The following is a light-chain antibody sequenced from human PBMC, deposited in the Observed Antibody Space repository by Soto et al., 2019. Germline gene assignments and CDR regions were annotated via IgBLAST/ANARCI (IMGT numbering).Light chain of an antibody. CDR1: ASDIGRYNY. CDR2: EVT. CDR3: NSYVGSNNYV. Sequence: ALTQPPSASGSPGQSVTISCIGTASDIGRYNYVSWYQHHPGKAPKLIIYEVTKRPSGVPDRFSGSKSGNTASLTVSGLQADDEADYYCNSYVGSNNYVFGTGTKVT. V-gene: IGLV2-8*01. J-gene: IGLJ1*01.